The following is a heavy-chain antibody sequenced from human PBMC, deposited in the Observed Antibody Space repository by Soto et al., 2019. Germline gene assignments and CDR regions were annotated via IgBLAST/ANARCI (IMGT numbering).Heavy chain of an antibody. CDR2: INHSGST. CDR3: ARAGVITMVRGVIHWFDP. V-gene: IGHV4-34*01. D-gene: IGHD3-10*01. CDR1: GGSFSGYY. J-gene: IGHJ5*02. Sequence: SETLSLTCAVYGGSFSGYYWSWIRQPPGKGLEWIGEINHSGSTNYNPSLKSRVTISVDTSKNQFSLKLSSVTAADTAVYYCARAGVITMVRGVIHWFDPWGQGTLVTVSS.